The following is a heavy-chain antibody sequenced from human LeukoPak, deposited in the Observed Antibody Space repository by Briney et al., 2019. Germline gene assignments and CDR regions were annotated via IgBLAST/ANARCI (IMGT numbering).Heavy chain of an antibody. D-gene: IGHD5-18*01. Sequence: ASVKVSCKASGYTFTSYGISWVRQAPGQGLERMGWISAYNGNTNYAQKLQGRVTMTTDTSTSTAYMELRSLRSDDTAVYYCARGDEYSSTNYFDYWGQGTLVTVSS. J-gene: IGHJ4*02. V-gene: IGHV1-18*01. CDR1: GYTFTSYG. CDR3: ARGDEYSSTNYFDY. CDR2: ISAYNGNT.